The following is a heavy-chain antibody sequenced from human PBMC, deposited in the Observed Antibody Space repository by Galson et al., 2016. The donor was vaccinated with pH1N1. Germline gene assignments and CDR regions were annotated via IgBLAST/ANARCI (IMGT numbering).Heavy chain of an antibody. J-gene: IGHJ3*01. CDR3: ARHSTSGFPTIEVAARRRPFDV. D-gene: IGHD6-19*01. V-gene: IGHV4-34*01. CDR1: GGSFRGYY. CDR2: INHGGST. Sequence: SLTCAVSGGSFRGYYWSWIRQSPEKGLEWIGEINHGGSTNYNPSLEGRVALSLDTSKNQFSLRLMAVTAADTAVYFCARHSTSGFPTIEVAARRRPFDVWGQGTLVTVSS.